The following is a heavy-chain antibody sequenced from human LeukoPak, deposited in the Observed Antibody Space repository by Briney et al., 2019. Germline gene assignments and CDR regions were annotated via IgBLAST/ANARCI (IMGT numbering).Heavy chain of an antibody. D-gene: IGHD1-26*01. J-gene: IGHJ3*02. CDR1: GFTFSSYA. V-gene: IGHV3-7*01. CDR3: ARDKEWELPHDAFDI. CDR2: IRQDGGAK. Sequence: GGSLRLSCAASGFTFSSYAMRWVRQAPGEGLEWVANIRQDGGAKNYGDSVKGRFTISRDNAKNSLYLQMNSLRAEDTAVYYCARDKEWELPHDAFDIWGQGTMVTVSS.